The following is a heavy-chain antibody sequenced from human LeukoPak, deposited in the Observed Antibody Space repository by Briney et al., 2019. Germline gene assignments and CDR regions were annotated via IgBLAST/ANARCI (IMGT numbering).Heavy chain of an antibody. D-gene: IGHD6-6*01. V-gene: IGHV1-69*01. CDR3: ARTVVYSTSSPYYYGMDV. CDR2: IIPIFGTA. J-gene: IGHJ6*02. CDR1: GGTFSSYA. Sequence: SVQVSCKASGGTFSSYAISWVRQAPGQGLEWMGGIIPIFGTANYAQKFQGRVTITADESTSTAYMELSSLRSEDTAVYYCARTVVYSTSSPYYYGMDVWGQGTTVTVSS.